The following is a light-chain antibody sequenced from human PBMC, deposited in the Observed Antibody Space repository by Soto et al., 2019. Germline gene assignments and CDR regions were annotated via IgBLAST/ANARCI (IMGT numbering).Light chain of an antibody. CDR2: GAS. CDR3: QQYDKWPPT. CDR1: QTVSSSY. J-gene: IGKJ1*01. Sequence: EIVLTQSPGTLSLSPGERVTLSCRASQTVSSSYLAWYQQKPGQAPRLLIYGASSRATGIPDRFSGSGSGTEFTLTISSLQSEDFAVYYCQQYDKWPPTFGQGTKVDIK. V-gene: IGKV3-20*01.